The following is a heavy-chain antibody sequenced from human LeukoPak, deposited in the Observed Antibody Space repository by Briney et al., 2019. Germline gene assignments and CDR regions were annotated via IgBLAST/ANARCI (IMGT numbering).Heavy chain of an antibody. Sequence: GGSLRLSCAASGFTFSSYGMHWVRQAPGKGLEWVAVISYDGSNKYYADSVKGRFTISRDNSKNTLYLQMNSLRAEDTAVYYCAKVLREKTGEYYFDYWGQGTLVTVSS. J-gene: IGHJ4*02. D-gene: IGHD3-10*01. V-gene: IGHV3-30*18. CDR1: GFTFSSYG. CDR3: AKVLREKTGEYYFDY. CDR2: ISYDGSNK.